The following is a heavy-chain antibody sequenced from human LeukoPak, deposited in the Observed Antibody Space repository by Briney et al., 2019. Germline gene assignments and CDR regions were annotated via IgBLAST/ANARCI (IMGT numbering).Heavy chain of an antibody. V-gene: IGHV4-4*07. J-gene: IGHJ4*02. CDR2: VFTSGST. Sequence: KPSETLSLTCTVSGASISNYYWSWIRQPARKGLEWIGRVFTSGSTNYNPSFRSRVTISVDKSKNQLSLKLTSVTAADTAVYYCAGRDYWGQGTLVTVSS. CDR3: AGRDY. CDR1: GASISNYY.